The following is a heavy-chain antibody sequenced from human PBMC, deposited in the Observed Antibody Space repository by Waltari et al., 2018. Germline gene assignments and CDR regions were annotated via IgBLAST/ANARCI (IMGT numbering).Heavy chain of an antibody. CDR3: ATDAFDI. V-gene: IGHV3-30*02. CDR1: GFTFISYG. Sequence: QVQLVESGGGVVQPGGSLRLSCAASGFTFISYGMHWVRQGPGKGLEWVAFIRYDGSNKYYADSVKGRFTISRDNSKNTLYLQMNSLRAEDTAVYYCATDAFDIWGQGTMVTVSS. CDR2: IRYDGSNK. J-gene: IGHJ3*02.